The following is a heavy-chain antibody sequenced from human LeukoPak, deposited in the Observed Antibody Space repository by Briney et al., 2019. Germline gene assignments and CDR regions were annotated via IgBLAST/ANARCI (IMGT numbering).Heavy chain of an antibody. V-gene: IGHV1-8*01. J-gene: IGHJ4*02. CDR3: AREGRNSGWYYFDY. Sequence: GASVKVSCKASGYTFTSYDIHWVRQATGQGLEWMGWMNPNNGNTGYAQKFQGRVTMTRNTSISTAYMELSSLRSEDTAVYYCAREGRNSGWYYFDYWGQGTLVPVSS. D-gene: IGHD6-19*01. CDR2: MNPNNGNT. CDR1: GYTFTSYD.